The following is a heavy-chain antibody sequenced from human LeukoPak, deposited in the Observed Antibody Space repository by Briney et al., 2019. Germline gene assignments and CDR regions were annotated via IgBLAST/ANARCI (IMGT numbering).Heavy chain of an antibody. V-gene: IGHV1-46*02. J-gene: IGHJ4*02. CDR2: IDPSAGGT. CDR1: GYTFNTYY. D-gene: IGHD3-10*01. Sequence: ASVKVSCKASGYTFNTYYMHWVRQAPGQGLEWMGVIDPSAGGTNYAQKPQGRVTMTRDTSTSTVYMDLRSLRSEDTAVYYCASLGSGSSPIIDFDYWGQGTLVTVSS. CDR3: ASLGSGSSPIIDFDY.